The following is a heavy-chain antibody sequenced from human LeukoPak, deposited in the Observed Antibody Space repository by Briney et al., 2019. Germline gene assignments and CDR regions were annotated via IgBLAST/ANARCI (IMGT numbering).Heavy chain of an antibody. D-gene: IGHD5-18*01. Sequence: GGSLRLSCAASGFTFSSYAMSWVRQAPGKGLEWVSAISGSGGSTYYADSVKGRFTISRDNSKNTLYLQMNSLRAEDTAVYYCAKDRKRWGTAIKFLDYWGQGTLVTVSS. V-gene: IGHV3-23*01. CDR3: AKDRKRWGTAIKFLDY. CDR1: GFTFSSYA. J-gene: IGHJ4*02. CDR2: ISGSGGST.